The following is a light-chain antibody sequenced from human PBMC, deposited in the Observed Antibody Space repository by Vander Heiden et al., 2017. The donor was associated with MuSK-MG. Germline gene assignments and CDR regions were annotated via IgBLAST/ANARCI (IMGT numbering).Light chain of an antibody. Sequence: EIVMTQSPATLSVSPGERATLSCRASQSVTSNLAWYQQKPGQALRLLIYGASTRATGIPARFSGSGSGTEFTLTISSLQSEDFAVYFCQQFNKWPATFSQGTKVEFK. CDR3: QQFNKWPAT. V-gene: IGKV3-15*01. CDR1: QSVTSN. J-gene: IGKJ1*01. CDR2: GAS.